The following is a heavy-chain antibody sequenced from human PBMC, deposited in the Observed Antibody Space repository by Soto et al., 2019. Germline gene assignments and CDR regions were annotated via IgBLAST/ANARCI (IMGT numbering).Heavy chain of an antibody. D-gene: IGHD6-25*01. CDR2: VNSSGGT. CDR3: SSILGGAPRPSGFDS. V-gene: IGHV4-39*02. Sequence: SQTLSLTGTVSGTSITNGAYFWGWILQPPGKGLEWLGSVNSSGGTYYNSSLNGRVTISIDTSNNHFSLHLISVTAADTAVYFSSSILGGAPRPSGFDSWGQGTLVTFSS. CDR1: GTSITNGAYF. J-gene: IGHJ4*02.